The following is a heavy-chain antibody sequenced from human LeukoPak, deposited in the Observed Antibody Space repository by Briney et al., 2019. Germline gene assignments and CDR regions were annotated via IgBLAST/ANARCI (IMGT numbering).Heavy chain of an antibody. CDR2: IDPNTGGS. V-gene: IGHV1-2*02. Sequence: ASVKVSCKASGYTFTGYNMHWVRQAPGQGLEWMGWIDPNTGGSNYAQKFQGRVTITADESTSTAYMELSSLRSEDTAVYYCAVTYCGGDCYFRKYYYYYMDVWGKGTTVTISS. CDR1: GYTFTGYN. D-gene: IGHD2-21*02. CDR3: AVTYCGGDCYFRKYYYYYMDV. J-gene: IGHJ6*03.